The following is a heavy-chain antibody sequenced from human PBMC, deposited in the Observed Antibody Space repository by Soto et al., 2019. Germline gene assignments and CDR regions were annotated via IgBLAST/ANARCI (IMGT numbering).Heavy chain of an antibody. CDR3: ARAGGEGYCSSTSCYGGNWFDP. CDR1: GGSISSGDYY. Sequence: SETLSLTCTVSGGSISSGDYYWSWIRQPPGKGLEWIGYIYYSGSTYYNPSLKSRVTISVDTSKNQFSLKLSSVTAADTAVYYCARAGGEGYCSSTSCYGGNWFDPWGQGTLVTVSS. J-gene: IGHJ5*02. D-gene: IGHD2-2*01. V-gene: IGHV4-30-4*01. CDR2: IYYSGST.